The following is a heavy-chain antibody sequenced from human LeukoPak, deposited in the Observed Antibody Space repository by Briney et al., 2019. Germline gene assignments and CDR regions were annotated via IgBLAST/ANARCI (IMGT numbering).Heavy chain of an antibody. V-gene: IGHV3-30*02. CDR2: ILYDGNNK. CDR1: GLILSNFG. CDR3: ANQKYSGSYGADY. Sequence: PGGSLRLSCAASGLILSNFGMHWFRQAPGKGLEWVAFILYDGNNKDYADSVKGRFTICRDNSKNTLYLQMNSLRADDTAVYYCANQKYSGSYGADYWGQGTLVTVSS. J-gene: IGHJ4*02. D-gene: IGHD1-26*01.